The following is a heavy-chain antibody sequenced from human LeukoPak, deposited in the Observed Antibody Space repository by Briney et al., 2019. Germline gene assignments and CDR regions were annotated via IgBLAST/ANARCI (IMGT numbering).Heavy chain of an antibody. J-gene: IGHJ4*02. CDR2: INHSGST. V-gene: IGHV4-34*01. Sequence: SETLSLTCAVYGGSFSGYYWSWIRQPPGKGLDWIGEINHSGSTNYNPSLKSRVTISVDTSKNQFSLKLSSVTAADTAVYYCARDAPRGYSYGGFDYWGQGTLVTVSS. CDR3: ARDAPRGYSYGGFDY. CDR1: GGSFSGYY. D-gene: IGHD5-18*01.